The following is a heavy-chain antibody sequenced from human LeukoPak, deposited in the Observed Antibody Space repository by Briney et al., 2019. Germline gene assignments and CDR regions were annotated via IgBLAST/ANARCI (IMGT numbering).Heavy chain of an antibody. D-gene: IGHD2-21*02. V-gene: IGHV1-24*01. Sequence: GASVKVSCKVSGYTLTELSMHWVRQTPGKGLEWMGGFDPEDGETIYAQKFQGRVTMTEDTSTDTAYMELSSLRSEDTAVYYCATDWRTANRREFDYWGQGTLVTVSS. J-gene: IGHJ4*02. CDR1: GYTLTELS. CDR3: ATDWRTANRREFDY. CDR2: FDPEDGET.